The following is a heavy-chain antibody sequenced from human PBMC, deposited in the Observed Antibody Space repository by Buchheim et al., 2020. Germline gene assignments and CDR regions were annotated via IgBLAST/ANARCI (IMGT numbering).Heavy chain of an antibody. CDR3: ARTPGRDYYYYYGMDV. V-gene: IGHV4-59*01. D-gene: IGHD3-10*01. CDR1: GGSISSYY. J-gene: IGHJ6*02. Sequence: QVQLQESGPGLVKPSETLSLTCTVSGGSISSYYWSWIRQPPGKGLEWIGYIYYSGSTNYNPSLKSRVTISVDTSKNQFSVKLSSVTAADTAVYYCARTPGRDYYYYYGMDVWGQGTT. CDR2: IYYSGST.